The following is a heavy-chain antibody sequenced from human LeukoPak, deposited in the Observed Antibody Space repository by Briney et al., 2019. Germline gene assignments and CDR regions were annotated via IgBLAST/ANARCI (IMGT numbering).Heavy chain of an antibody. Sequence: SETLSLTCAVSGYSISSGYYWGWIRQPPVKGLEWIGSIYHSGSTYYNPSLKSRVTISVDTSKNQFSLKLSSVTTAYTAGYYCTSPSQQLALGDDWCKGTPVTVSS. D-gene: IGHD6-6*01. CDR2: IYHSGST. J-gene: IGHJ6*04. CDR1: GYSISSGYY. V-gene: IGHV4-38-2*01. CDR3: TSPSQQLALGDD.